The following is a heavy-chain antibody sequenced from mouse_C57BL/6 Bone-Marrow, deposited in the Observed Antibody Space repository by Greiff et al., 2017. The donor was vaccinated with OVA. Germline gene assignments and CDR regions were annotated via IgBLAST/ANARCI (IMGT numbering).Heavy chain of an antibody. CDR1: GFSLTSYG. Sequence: QVQLKQSGPGLVAPSQSLSITCTVSGFSLTSYGVHWVRQPPGKGLEWLVVIWSDGSTTYNSALKSRLSISKDNSKSQVFLKRNSLQTDDTAMYYCARHEDYYGSSYGNYAMDYWGQGTSVTVSS. D-gene: IGHD1-1*01. V-gene: IGHV2-6-1*01. CDR3: ARHEDYYGSSYGNYAMDY. J-gene: IGHJ4*01. CDR2: IWSDGST.